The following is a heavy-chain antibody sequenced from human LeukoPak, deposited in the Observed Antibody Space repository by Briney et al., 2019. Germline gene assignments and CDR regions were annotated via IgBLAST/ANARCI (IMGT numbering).Heavy chain of an antibody. V-gene: IGHV4-34*01. Sequence: SETLSLTCAVYGGSFSGYYGSWIRQPPGKGLEWIGEINHSGSTNYNPSLKSRVTISVDTSKNQFSLKLSSVTAADTAVYYCARQGYDILTGYMIDYWGQGTLVTVSS. CDR2: INHSGST. D-gene: IGHD3-9*01. J-gene: IGHJ4*02. CDR1: GGSFSGYY. CDR3: ARQGYDILTGYMIDY.